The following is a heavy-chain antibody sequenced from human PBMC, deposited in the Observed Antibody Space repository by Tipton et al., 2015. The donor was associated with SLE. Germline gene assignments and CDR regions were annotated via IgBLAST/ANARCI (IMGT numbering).Heavy chain of an antibody. D-gene: IGHD3-10*01. V-gene: IGHV4-34*01. CDR3: AREWGSTSY. J-gene: IGHJ4*02. CDR2: INQSGGT. Sequence: TLSLTCNVSGDSISPYYWSWIRQPAGKGLEWIGEINQSGGTNYNPSLKSRVTISADTSKVQFSLKMISVTAADTAVYYCAREWGSTSYWGQGTLVTVSS. CDR1: GDSISPYY.